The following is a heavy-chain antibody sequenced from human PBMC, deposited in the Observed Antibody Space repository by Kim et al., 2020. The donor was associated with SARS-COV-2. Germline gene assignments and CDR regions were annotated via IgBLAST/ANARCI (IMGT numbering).Heavy chain of an antibody. CDR1: GFTFSSYA. CDR3: AKSGEYSNYALWVDYYYYGMDV. V-gene: IGHV3-23*01. Sequence: GGSLRLSCAASGFTFSSYAMSWVRQAPGKGLEWVSAISGSGGSTYYADSVKGRFTISRDNSKNTLYLQMNSLRAEDTAVYYCAKSGEYSNYALWVDYYYYGMDVWGQGTTVTVSS. J-gene: IGHJ6*02. CDR2: ISGSGGST. D-gene: IGHD4-4*01.